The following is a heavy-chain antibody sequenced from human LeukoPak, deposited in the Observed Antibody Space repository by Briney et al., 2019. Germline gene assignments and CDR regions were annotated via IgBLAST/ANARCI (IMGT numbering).Heavy chain of an antibody. V-gene: IGHV1-69*01. CDR1: GGTFSSYA. Sequence: GSSVKVSCKASGGTFSSYAISWVRQAPGQGLEWMGGIIPIFGTANYAQKFQGRVTITADESTSTAYMELSSLRSEDTAVYYCARAMGYCSSTSCYRHYYYYYMDVWGKGTTVTVSS. D-gene: IGHD2-2*01. CDR3: ARAMGYCSSTSCYRHYYYYYMDV. CDR2: IIPIFGTA. J-gene: IGHJ6*03.